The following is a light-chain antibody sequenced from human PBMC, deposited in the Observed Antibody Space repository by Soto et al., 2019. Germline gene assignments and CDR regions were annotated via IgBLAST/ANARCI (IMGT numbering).Light chain of an antibody. CDR3: CSSAGSYTVV. Sequence: QSVLTQPRSVSGSPGQSVTISCTGTSSDVGGYNYVSWYQQHPGKAPKLMIYDVSKRPSGVPDRFSGSKSGNTASLTISGLQAEDEADYYRCSSAGSYTVVFGGGTKLTVL. CDR1: SSDVGGYNY. J-gene: IGLJ2*01. CDR2: DVS. V-gene: IGLV2-11*01.